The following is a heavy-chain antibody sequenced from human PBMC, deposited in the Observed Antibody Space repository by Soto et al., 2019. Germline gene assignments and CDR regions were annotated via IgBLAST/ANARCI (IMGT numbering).Heavy chain of an antibody. Sequence: PGGSLRLSCAASGFTFSSYGMHWVRQAPGKGLEWVAVIWYDGSNKYYADSVKGRFTISRDNSKNTLYLQMNSLRAEDTAVYYCARARAPHDYDSNGYHFDEWSRGTLVTVPS. J-gene: IGHJ4*02. CDR3: ARARAPHDYDSNGYHFDE. D-gene: IGHD3-22*01. V-gene: IGHV3-33*01. CDR1: GFTFSSYG. CDR2: IWYDGSNK.